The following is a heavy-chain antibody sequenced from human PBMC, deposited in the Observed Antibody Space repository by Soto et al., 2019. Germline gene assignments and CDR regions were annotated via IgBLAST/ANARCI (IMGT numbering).Heavy chain of an antibody. V-gene: IGHV4-34*01. CDR1: GESFSGYY. Sequence: LSLTCAVYGESFSGYYWSWIRQPPGKGLEWIGDIDHSGTTHYNPSLKNRVTILIDTSKKHFSLNLTSVTAADTAAYFCTRGRPPRYWGQGTLVTVSS. CDR2: IDHSGTT. J-gene: IGHJ4*02. CDR3: TRGRPPRY.